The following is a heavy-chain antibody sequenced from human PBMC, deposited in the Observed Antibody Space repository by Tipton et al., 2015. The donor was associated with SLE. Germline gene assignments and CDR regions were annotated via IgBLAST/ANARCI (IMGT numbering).Heavy chain of an antibody. CDR1: GGSISSSSYY. V-gene: IGHV4-39*07. D-gene: IGHD5-12*01. Sequence: TLSLTCTVSGGSISSSSYYWGWIRQPPGKGLEWIGSIYYSGSTYYNPSLKSRVTISVDTSRNQFSLKLSSVTAADTAVYYCARSSLDIEARYVDYWGQGTLVTVSS. J-gene: IGHJ4*02. CDR2: IYYSGST. CDR3: ARSSLDIEARYVDY.